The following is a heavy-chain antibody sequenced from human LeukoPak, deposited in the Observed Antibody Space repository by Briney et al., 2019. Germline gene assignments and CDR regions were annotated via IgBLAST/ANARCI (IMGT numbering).Heavy chain of an antibody. Sequence: GSLRLSCAASGFTFSSYWMHWVRQAPGKGLVWVSRIKSDGSNTNYADSVKGRFTISRDNSKNTLYLQMNSLRAEDTALYYCARDSNYDSSGYYYSVEYFQHWGQGTLVTVSS. V-gene: IGHV3-74*01. CDR1: GFTFSSYW. CDR3: ARDSNYDSSGYYYSVEYFQH. D-gene: IGHD3-22*01. J-gene: IGHJ1*01. CDR2: IKSDGSNT.